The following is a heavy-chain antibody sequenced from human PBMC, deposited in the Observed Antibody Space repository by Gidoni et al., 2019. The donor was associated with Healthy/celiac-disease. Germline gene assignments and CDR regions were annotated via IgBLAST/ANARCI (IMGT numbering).Heavy chain of an antibody. D-gene: IGHD1-26*01. J-gene: IGHJ4*02. CDR1: AGPISSSSYY. CDR2: IYYSGST. V-gene: IGHV4-39*01. Sequence: QLQLQESGLGLVKPSETLSLTCTVSAGPISSSSYYWGWIRQPPGKGLEWIGSIYYSGSTYYNPSLKSRVTISVDTSKNQFSLKLSSVTAADTAVYYCARLVGATFDYWGQGTLVTVSS. CDR3: ARLVGATFDY.